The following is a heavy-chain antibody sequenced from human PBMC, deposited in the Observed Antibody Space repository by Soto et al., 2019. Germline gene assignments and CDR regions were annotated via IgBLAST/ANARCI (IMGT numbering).Heavy chain of an antibody. CDR1: GFTFSSYA. CDR3: ARDLVVVPAAINYYYGMDV. V-gene: IGHV3-30-3*01. D-gene: IGHD2-2*02. J-gene: IGHJ6*02. CDR2: ISYDGSNK. Sequence: PVGSLRLSCAASGFTFSSYAMHWVRQAPGKGLEWVAVISYDGSNKYYADSVKGRFTISRDNSKNTLYLQMNSLRAEDTAVYYCARDLVVVPAAINYYYGMDVWGQGTTVTVSS.